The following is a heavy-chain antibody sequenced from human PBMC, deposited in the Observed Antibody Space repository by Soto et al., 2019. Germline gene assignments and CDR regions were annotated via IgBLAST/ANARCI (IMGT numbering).Heavy chain of an antibody. CDR2: ISSSSSYI. CDR3: ARAPTMRSRFGISYYYGMDV. Sequence: EVQLVESGGGLVKPGGSLRLSCAASGFTFSSYSMNWVRQAPGKGLEWVSSISSSSSYIYYADSVKGRFTISRDNAKNSLYLQMNSLRAEDTAVYYCARAPTMRSRFGISYYYGMDVWGQGTTFTVSS. CDR1: GFTFSSYS. J-gene: IGHJ6*02. D-gene: IGHD3-10*01. V-gene: IGHV3-21*01.